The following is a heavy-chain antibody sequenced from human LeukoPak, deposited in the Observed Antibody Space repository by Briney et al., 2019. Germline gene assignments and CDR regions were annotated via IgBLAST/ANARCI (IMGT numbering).Heavy chain of an antibody. CDR3: ARAGIVVVTGGAAFDI. J-gene: IGHJ3*02. D-gene: IGHD2-21*02. Sequence: GASVKVSCKASGDTFNTYTINWVLQAPGQALEWMGGIVYIFGSASYAQKFQGRVTITADKSTSTVYMQLSSLTSEDTALYFCARAGIVVVTGGAAFDIWGQGTMVTVSS. V-gene: IGHV1-69*06. CDR2: IVYIFGSA. CDR1: GDTFNTYT.